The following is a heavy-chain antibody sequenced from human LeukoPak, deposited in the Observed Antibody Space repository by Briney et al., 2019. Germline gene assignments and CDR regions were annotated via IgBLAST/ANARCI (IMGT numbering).Heavy chain of an antibody. Sequence: SETLSLTCTVSGGSISSSSYYWGWIRQPPGKGLEWIGSIYYSGSTYYNPSLKSRVTISVDTSKNQFSLKLSSVTAADTAVYYCARGIVVQPSANWFDPWGQGTPVTVSS. CDR3: ARGIVVQPSANWFDP. V-gene: IGHV4-39*01. J-gene: IGHJ5*02. CDR2: IYYSGST. D-gene: IGHD2-2*01. CDR1: GGSISSSSYY.